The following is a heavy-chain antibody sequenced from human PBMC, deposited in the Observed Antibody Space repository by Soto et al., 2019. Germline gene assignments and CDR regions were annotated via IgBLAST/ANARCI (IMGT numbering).Heavy chain of an antibody. CDR3: ARLMDYYDSSGYYRGPYYYGMDV. V-gene: IGHV1-46*01. CDR2: INPSGGST. D-gene: IGHD3-22*01. J-gene: IGHJ6*02. Sequence: GASVKVSCKASGYTFTSYYMHWVRQAPGQGLEWMGIINPSGGSTSYAQKFQGRVTMTRDTSTSTVYMELSSLRSEDTAVYYCARLMDYYDSSGYYRGPYYYGMDVWGQGTTVTVSS. CDR1: GYTFTSYY.